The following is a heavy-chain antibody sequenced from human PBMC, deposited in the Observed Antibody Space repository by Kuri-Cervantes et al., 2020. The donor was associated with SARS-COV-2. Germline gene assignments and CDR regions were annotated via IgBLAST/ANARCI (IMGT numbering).Heavy chain of an antibody. Sequence: GESLKISCAASGFTFSSYSMNWVRQAPGKGLEGVSYISSSSSTIYYADSVKGRFTISRDNAKNSLYLQMNSLRDEDTAVYYCARDLRPLELYYYYGMDVWGQGTTVTVSS. V-gene: IGHV3-48*02. D-gene: IGHD4-17*01. CDR1: GFTFSSYS. CDR3: ARDLRPLELYYYYGMDV. CDR2: ISSSSSTI. J-gene: IGHJ6*02.